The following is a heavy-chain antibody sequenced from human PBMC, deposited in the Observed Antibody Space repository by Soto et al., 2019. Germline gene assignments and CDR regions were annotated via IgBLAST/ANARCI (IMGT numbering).Heavy chain of an antibody. V-gene: IGHV3-74*01. CDR3: ARAGSYRFDY. CDR1: GFSFSTYW. Sequence: GGSLRLSCTPSGFSFSTYWMHWVRQAPGEGLAWVSRINMDGTTINYADSVKGRFTISRDNAKSTLYLQMNSLRDDDTAVYYCARAGSYRFDYWGLGTLVTVS. J-gene: IGHJ4*02. D-gene: IGHD3-16*02. CDR2: INMDGTTI.